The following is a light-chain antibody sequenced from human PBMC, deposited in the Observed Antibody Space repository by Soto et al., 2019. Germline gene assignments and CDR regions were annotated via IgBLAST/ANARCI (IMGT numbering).Light chain of an antibody. Sequence: VVLTQSPVTLSLSPGERATLSCRASQSVRNFLAWYQQKPDQAPRLLIYDASNRATGIPARFSGSGSGADFTLTISSLEPEDFAIYYCLQRNNWPWTFGQGTKVEIK. CDR3: LQRNNWPWT. J-gene: IGKJ1*01. CDR1: QSVRNF. V-gene: IGKV3-11*01. CDR2: DAS.